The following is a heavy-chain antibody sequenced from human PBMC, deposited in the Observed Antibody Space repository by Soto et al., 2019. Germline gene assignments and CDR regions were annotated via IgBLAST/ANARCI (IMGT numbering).Heavy chain of an antibody. CDR2: IHLNSGGT. CDR1: GYTFTGYY. D-gene: IGHD1-1*01. Sequence: GASVKVSCKASGYTFTGYYVHWVRQAPGHGLEWLGWIHLNSGGTNYAQSFQGRVTMTRDMSVSTVYMELSSLRSEDTAVYYCARGRGYLDYYYGMDVWGQGTTVTVSS. J-gene: IGHJ6*02. V-gene: IGHV1-2*02. CDR3: ARGRGYLDYYYGMDV.